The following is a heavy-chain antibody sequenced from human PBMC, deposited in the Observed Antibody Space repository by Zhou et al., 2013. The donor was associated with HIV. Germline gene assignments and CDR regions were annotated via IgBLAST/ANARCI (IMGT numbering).Heavy chain of an antibody. CDR1: GGTFSSYA. CDR2: IIPIFGTA. V-gene: IGHV1-69*05. D-gene: IGHD3-22*01. J-gene: IGHJ5*02. CDR3: ATMFNYYDSSGYPWWFDP. Sequence: QVQLVQSGAEVKKPGSSVKVSCKASGGTFSSYAISWVRQAPGQGLEWMGGIIPIFGTANYAQKFQGRVTITTDESTSTAYMELSSLRSEDTAVYYCATMFNYYDSSGYPWWFDPWGQGTLVTVSS.